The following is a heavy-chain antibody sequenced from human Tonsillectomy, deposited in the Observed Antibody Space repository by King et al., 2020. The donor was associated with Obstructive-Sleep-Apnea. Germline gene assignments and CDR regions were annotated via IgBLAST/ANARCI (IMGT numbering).Heavy chain of an antibody. Sequence: EPQLVQSGGGLVQPGGSLRLSCAASGFTVSSNYMTWVRQAPGKGLEYVSVIYTSGSTYHADSVRGRITISRDNSKNMVYLQMNSLRVDDTAVYYCATVGRSTAYAIEYWGQGTLVTVSS. CDR2: IYTSGST. CDR1: GFTVSSNY. CDR3: ATVGRSTAYAIEY. V-gene: IGHV3-66*01. J-gene: IGHJ4*02. D-gene: IGHD3-16*01.